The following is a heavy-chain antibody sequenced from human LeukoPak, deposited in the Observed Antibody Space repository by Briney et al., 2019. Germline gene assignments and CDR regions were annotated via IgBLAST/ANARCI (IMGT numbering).Heavy chain of an antibody. D-gene: IGHD5-12*01. CDR3: ASEGAHSGYGYFDY. V-gene: IGHV4-59*01. J-gene: IGHJ4*02. CDR2: IYYSGST. CDR1: GGSISSYY. Sequence: PSETLSLTCTVSGGSISSYYWSWVRQPPGKELEWIGYIYYSGSTNYNPSLKSRVTISVDTSKNQFSLKLSSVTAADTAVYYCASEGAHSGYGYFDYWGQGTLVTVSS.